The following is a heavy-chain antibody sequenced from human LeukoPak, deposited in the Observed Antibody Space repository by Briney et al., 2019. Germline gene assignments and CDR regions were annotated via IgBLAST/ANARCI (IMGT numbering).Heavy chain of an antibody. CDR1: GGTFRSYA. CDR2: IIPIFGTA. CDR3: ASSSSVVPAAPVDY. V-gene: IGHV1-69*05. J-gene: IGHJ4*02. D-gene: IGHD2-2*01. Sequence: SVKVSCKASGGTFRSYAISWVRQAPGQGLEWMGGIIPIFGTANYAQKFQGRVTITTDESTSTAYMELSSLRSEDTAVYYCASSSSVVPAAPVDYWGQGTLVTVSS.